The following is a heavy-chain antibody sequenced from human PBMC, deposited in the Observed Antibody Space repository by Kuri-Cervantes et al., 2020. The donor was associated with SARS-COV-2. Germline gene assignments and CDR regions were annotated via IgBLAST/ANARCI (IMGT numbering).Heavy chain of an antibody. CDR2: VYKTGST. CDR1: GDSINDYF. D-gene: IGHD2-2*01. CDR3: ARYCSSTSCPGATAFDI. J-gene: IGHJ3*02. Sequence: SETLSLTCIVSGDSINDYFWNWIRQTPGKGLEWIGYVYKTGSTSYAPSLKSRVTMSVDTSKNQFSLKLSSVTAADTAVYYCARYCSSTSCPGATAFDIWGQGTMVTVSS. V-gene: IGHV4-59*08.